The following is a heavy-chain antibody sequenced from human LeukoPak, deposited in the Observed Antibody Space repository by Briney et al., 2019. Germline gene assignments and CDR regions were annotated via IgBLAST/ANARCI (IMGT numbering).Heavy chain of an antibody. V-gene: IGHV4-34*01. CDR2: INHSGST. Sequence: SETLSLTCAVYGGSFSGYYWSWVRQPPGKGLEWIGEINHSGSTNYNPSLKSRVTISVDTAKNQFSLNLSSLTAADTAVYYCASNGPLLSDTSRYYFDSWGQGTLVTVSS. CDR3: ASNGPLLSDTSRYYFDS. D-gene: IGHD3-22*01. CDR1: GGSFSGYY. J-gene: IGHJ4*02.